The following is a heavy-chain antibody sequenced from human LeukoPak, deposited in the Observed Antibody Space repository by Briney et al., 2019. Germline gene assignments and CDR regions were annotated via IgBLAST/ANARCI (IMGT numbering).Heavy chain of an antibody. D-gene: IGHD6-19*01. J-gene: IGHJ5*02. CDR1: GYQFISYI. Sequence: GASVKVSCKASGYQFISYIMSWVRQAPGQGLEWMGWISAYNGNTNYAQKLQGRVTMTTDTSTSTAYMELRSLRSDDTAVYYCARDDSSGWYANNWFDPWGQGTLVTVSS. CDR2: ISAYNGNT. V-gene: IGHV1-18*01. CDR3: ARDDSSGWYANNWFDP.